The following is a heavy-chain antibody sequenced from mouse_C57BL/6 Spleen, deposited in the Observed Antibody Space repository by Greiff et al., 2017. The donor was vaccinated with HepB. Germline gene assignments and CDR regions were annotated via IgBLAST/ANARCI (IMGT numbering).Heavy chain of an antibody. D-gene: IGHD4-1*01. Sequence: EVKLQESGPGLVKPSQSLSLTCSVTGYSITSGYYWNWIRQFPGNKLEWMGYISYDGSNNYNPSLKNRISITRDTSKNQFFLKLNSVTTEDTATYYCARGNWDEYFDYWGQGTTLTVSS. V-gene: IGHV3-6*01. J-gene: IGHJ2*01. CDR3: ARGNWDEYFDY. CDR1: GYSITSGYY. CDR2: ISYDGSN.